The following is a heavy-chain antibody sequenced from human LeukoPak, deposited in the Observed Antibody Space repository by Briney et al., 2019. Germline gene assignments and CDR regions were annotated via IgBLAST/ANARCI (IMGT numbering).Heavy chain of an antibody. V-gene: IGHV3-30*01. CDR3: ARVYGGNTRRAYYYYYMDV. CDR2: ISYDGSNK. J-gene: IGHJ6*03. D-gene: IGHD4-23*01. Sequence: GGSLRLSCAAPGFTFSSYAMHWVRQAPGKGLEWVAVISYDGSNKYYADSVKGRFTISRDNSKNTLYLQMNSLRAEDTAVYYCARVYGGNTRRAYYYYYMDVWGKGTTVTVSS. CDR1: GFTFSSYA.